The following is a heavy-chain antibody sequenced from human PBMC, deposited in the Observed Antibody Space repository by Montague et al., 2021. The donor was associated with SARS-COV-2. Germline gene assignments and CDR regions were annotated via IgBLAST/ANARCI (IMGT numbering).Heavy chain of an antibody. J-gene: IGHJ4*02. V-gene: IGHV4-39*01. Sequence: GNTYYNPSLKSRVTISVDTSKNQFSLKLSSVTAADTAVYYCARREDYYGSGSYPNWGQGTLVTVSS. CDR2: GNT. CDR3: ARREDYYGSGSYPN. D-gene: IGHD3-10*01.